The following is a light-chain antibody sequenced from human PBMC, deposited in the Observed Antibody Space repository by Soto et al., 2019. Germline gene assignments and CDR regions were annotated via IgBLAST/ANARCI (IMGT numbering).Light chain of an antibody. CDR1: SSDVGGYNY. CDR3: SSYAGSNNFDVV. CDR2: EGS. V-gene: IGLV2-8*01. Sequence: QSVLTQPPSASGSPGQSVTISCTGTSSDVGGYNYVSWYQQHPGKAPKLMIYEGSKRPSGVPDRFSGSKSGNTASLTVSGLQAEDEADDSCSSYAGSNNFDVVFGGGTKLTVL. J-gene: IGLJ2*01.